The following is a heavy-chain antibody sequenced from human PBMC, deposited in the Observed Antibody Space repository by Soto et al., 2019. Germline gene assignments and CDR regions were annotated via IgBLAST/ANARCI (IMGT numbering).Heavy chain of an antibody. V-gene: IGHV3-23*01. J-gene: IGHJ4*02. Sequence: GGSLKLSCTASGFTFSAYAMSWVRQAPGKGLEWVSGISAGGGNTYYPASVKGRFHISRDNSRNTLYLQMNNLTLEETAVYYCADGGEWAFNFDYWGQGT. D-gene: IGHD3-10*01. CDR2: ISAGGGNT. CDR1: GFTFSAYA. CDR3: ADGGEWAFNFDY.